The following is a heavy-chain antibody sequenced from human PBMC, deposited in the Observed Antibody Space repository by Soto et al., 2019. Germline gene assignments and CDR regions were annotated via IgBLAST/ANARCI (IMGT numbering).Heavy chain of an antibody. Sequence: SVKVSCKASGFTFTSSAVQWVRQARGQRLEWIGWIVVGSGNTNYAQKFQERVTITRDMSTSTAYMELSSLRSEDTAVYYFAADSPVTYYYYYYYGMDVWGQGTTVTVSS. CDR1: GFTFTSSA. J-gene: IGHJ6*02. V-gene: IGHV1-58*01. CDR3: AADSPVTYYYYYYYGMDV. CDR2: IVVGSGNT. D-gene: IGHD4-4*01.